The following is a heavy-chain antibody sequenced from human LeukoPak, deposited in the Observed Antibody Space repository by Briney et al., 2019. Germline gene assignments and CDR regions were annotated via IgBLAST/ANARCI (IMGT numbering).Heavy chain of an antibody. Sequence: GGSLRLSCAASGFTFSSYSMNWVRQAPGKGLEWVSYISSSSSTIYYADSVKGRFTISRDNAKNSLYLQINSLRAEDTAVYYCASVRWFGELLRTPLRDFDYWGQGTLVTVSS. CDR2: ISSSSSTI. CDR3: ASVRWFGELLRTPLRDFDY. D-gene: IGHD3-10*01. J-gene: IGHJ4*02. CDR1: GFTFSSYS. V-gene: IGHV3-48*01.